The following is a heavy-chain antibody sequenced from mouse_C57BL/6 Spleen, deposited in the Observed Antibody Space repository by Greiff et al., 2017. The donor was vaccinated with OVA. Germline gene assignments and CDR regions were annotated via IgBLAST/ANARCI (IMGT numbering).Heavy chain of an antibody. V-gene: IGHV1-59*01. J-gene: IGHJ4*01. CDR2: IDPSDSYT. CDR1: GYTFTSYW. Sequence: VQLQQPGAELVRPGTSVKLSCKASGYTFTSYWMHWVKQRPGQGLEWIGVIDPSDSYTNYNQKFKGKATLTVDTSSSTAYMQLSSLTSEDSAVYYCASYSNYRGYYAMDYWGQGTSVTVSS. D-gene: IGHD2-5*01. CDR3: ASYSNYRGYYAMDY.